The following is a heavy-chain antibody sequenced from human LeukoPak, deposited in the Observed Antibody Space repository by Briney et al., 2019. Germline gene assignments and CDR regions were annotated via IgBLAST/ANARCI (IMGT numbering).Heavy chain of an antibody. Sequence: PPETLSLTCTVSGGSISNYYWSWIRQPAGKGLEWIGRIYSSGSTNCNPSLKSRVTMSIDTSKNQFSLRLNSVTAADTAVYYCATRVATPGASDYWGQGTLVTVSS. CDR2: IYSSGST. CDR1: GGSISNYY. V-gene: IGHV4-4*07. D-gene: IGHD2-15*01. CDR3: ATRVATPGASDY. J-gene: IGHJ4*02.